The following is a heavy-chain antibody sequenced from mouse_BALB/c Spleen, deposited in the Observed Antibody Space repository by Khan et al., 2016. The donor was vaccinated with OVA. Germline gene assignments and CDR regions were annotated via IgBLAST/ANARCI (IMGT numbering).Heavy chain of an antibody. J-gene: IGHJ2*01. V-gene: IGHV5-6-3*01. CDR1: GFTFSSYG. CDR3: ARMARTIN. Sequence: EVKVVESGGGLVQPGGSLKLSCAASGFTFSSYGMSWVRQTPDKRLELVATINSNGGSTYYPDSVKGRFTISRDNAKNTLYLQMSSLKSEDTAMYYCARMARTINWGQGTTLTVSS. CDR2: INSNGGST.